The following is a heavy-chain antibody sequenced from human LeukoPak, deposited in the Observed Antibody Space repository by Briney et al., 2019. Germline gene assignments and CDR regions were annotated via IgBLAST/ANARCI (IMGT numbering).Heavy chain of an antibody. CDR2: IDWDDDK. J-gene: IGHJ3*02. CDR1: GFSLSTSGMC. V-gene: IGHV2-70*11. CDR3: ARISHPQYSSGWYALAFDI. Sequence: SGPALVKPTQTLTLTCTSSGFSLSTSGMCVSWIRQPPGKALEWLARIDWDDDKYYSTSLKTRLTISKDTSKNQVVLTMTNMDPVDTATYYCARISHPQYSSGWYALAFDIWGQGTMVTVSS. D-gene: IGHD6-19*01.